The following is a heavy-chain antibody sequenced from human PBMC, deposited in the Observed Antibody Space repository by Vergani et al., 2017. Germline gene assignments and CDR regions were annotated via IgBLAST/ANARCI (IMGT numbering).Heavy chain of an antibody. CDR2: IYYSGST. Sequence: QVQLQESGPGLVKPSETLSLTCTVSGGSISSYYWSWIRQPPGKGLEWIGYIYYSGSTYYNPSLKSRVTISVDTSKNQFSLKLSSVTAADTAVYYCARVFTRLFDYWGQGTLVTVSS. CDR3: ARVFTRLFDY. CDR1: GGSISSYY. V-gene: IGHV4-59*12. J-gene: IGHJ4*02. D-gene: IGHD2-2*01.